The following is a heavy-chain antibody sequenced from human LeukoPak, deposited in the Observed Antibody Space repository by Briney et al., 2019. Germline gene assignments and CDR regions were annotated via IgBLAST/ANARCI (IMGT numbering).Heavy chain of an antibody. CDR2: INYSGTT. CDR1: GGSIISSSYY. Sequence: SETLSLTCSVSGGSIISSSYYWGWIRQPPGKGLEWIATINYSGTTHYNPSLKSRVTISADTSNNHFSLKLSSVTAADTAVYYCARARIQLWLRYMDVWGKGTTVTVSS. V-gene: IGHV4-39*02. CDR3: ARARIQLWLRYMDV. J-gene: IGHJ6*03. D-gene: IGHD5-18*01.